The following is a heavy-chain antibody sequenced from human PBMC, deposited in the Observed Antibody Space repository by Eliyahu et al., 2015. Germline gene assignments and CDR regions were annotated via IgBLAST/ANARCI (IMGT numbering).Heavy chain of an antibody. Sequence: QVQLIQSGAEXKKPGASVKXXXKVSGYTXKELSMHWVRQAPGKGLEWMGYXDREDAETMYAXKFQGRVTMTEDTSTNTAYMELSGLSSEDTAIYFCATLQLLEFGDEERSNWVDPWGQGTLIIVSS. CDR1: GYTXKELS. D-gene: IGHD3-10*01. CDR2: XDREDAET. V-gene: IGHV1-24*01. J-gene: IGHJ5*02. CDR3: ATLQLLEFGDEERSNWVDP.